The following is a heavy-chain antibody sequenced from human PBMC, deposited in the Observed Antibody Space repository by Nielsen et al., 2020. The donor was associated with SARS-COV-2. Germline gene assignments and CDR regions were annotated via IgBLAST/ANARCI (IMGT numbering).Heavy chain of an antibody. J-gene: IGHJ4*02. Sequence: GGSLRLSCAASGFTFSSYAMHWVRQAPGKGLEWVAVISYDGSNKYYADSVKGRFTISRDNSKNTLYLQMNSLRAEDTAVYYCAREAGGLAFDYWGQGTLVTVSS. V-gene: IGHV3-30*04. CDR2: ISYDGSNK. D-gene: IGHD6-19*01. CDR3: AREAGGLAFDY. CDR1: GFTFSSYA.